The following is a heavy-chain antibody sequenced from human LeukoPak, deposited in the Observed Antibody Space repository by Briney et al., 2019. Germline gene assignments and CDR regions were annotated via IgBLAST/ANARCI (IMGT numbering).Heavy chain of an antibody. CDR1: GGTFSSYA. J-gene: IGHJ3*02. D-gene: IGHD4-11*01. CDR2: IIPILGIA. V-gene: IGHV1-69*04. CDR3: ARGPRRRLTTRPFDI. Sequence: SVKVSCKASGGTFSSYAISWVRQAPGQGLEWMGRIIPILGIANYAQKFQGRVTITADKSTSTAYMELSSLRSEDTAVYYCARGPRRRLTTRPFDIWGQGTMVTVSS.